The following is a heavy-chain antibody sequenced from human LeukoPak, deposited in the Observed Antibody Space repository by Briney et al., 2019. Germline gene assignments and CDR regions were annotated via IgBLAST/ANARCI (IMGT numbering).Heavy chain of an antibody. V-gene: IGHV3-33*08. CDR2: IWYDGSNK. J-gene: IGHJ4*02. CDR1: GFTFSSSA. CDR3: ARDSSDY. Sequence: GGSLRLSCAASGFTFSSSAMSWVRQAPGKGLEWVAVIWYDGSNKYYADSVKGRFTISRDNSKNTLYLQMNSLRAEDTAVYYCARDSSDYWRQGTLVTVSS.